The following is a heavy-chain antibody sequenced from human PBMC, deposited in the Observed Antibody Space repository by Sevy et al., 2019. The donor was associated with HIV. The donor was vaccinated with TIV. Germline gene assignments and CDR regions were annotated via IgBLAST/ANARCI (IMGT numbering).Heavy chain of an antibody. J-gene: IGHJ4*02. V-gene: IGHV4-59*01. CDR2: IYYSGST. Sequence: SETLSLTCTVSGGSISSYYWSWIRQPPGKGLEWIGYIYYSGSTNYNPSLKSRVTISVDTSKNQFSLKLSSVTAADTAVYYGARGRTMVRGVLDYWGQGTLVTVSS. CDR1: GGSISSYY. D-gene: IGHD3-10*01. CDR3: ARGRTMVRGVLDY.